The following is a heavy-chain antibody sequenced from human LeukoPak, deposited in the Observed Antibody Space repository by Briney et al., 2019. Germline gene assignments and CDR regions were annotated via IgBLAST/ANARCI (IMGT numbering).Heavy chain of an antibody. CDR3: ARGIYSSSSYPIEYFQH. CDR1: GGSISSGSFY. CDR2: FYTSGTT. V-gene: IGHV4-61*02. D-gene: IGHD6-6*01. Sequence: SQTLSLTCSVSGGSISSGSFYWNWIRQPAGKGLEWIGRFYTSGTTNYNPSLKSRVTISVDTSKNQFSLKLSSVTAADTAVYYCARGIYSSSSYPIEYFQHWGQGTLVTVSS. J-gene: IGHJ1*01.